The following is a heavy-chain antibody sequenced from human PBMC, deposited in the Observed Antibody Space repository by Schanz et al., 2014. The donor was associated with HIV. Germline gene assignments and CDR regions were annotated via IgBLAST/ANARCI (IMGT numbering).Heavy chain of an antibody. CDR2: IHSGGST. CDR3: ANEEVPNDY. Sequence: EVQLVESGGGLIQPGGSLRLSCAASGFTVSSSHMSWVRQAPGKGLEWVSIIHSGGSTYYADSVKGRFTISRDSSKNTLFLQMNSLRAEDTAVYYCANEEVPNDYWGQGTLVTVSS. J-gene: IGHJ4*02. CDR1: GFTVSSSH. V-gene: IGHV3-53*01.